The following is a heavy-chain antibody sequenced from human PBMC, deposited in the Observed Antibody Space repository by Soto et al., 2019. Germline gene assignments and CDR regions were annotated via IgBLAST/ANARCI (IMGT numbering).Heavy chain of an antibody. J-gene: IGHJ6*04. Sequence: GGSLRLSCAASGFTFSSHGMHWVRQTPGKGLEWVAVIWYDGSNEYYADSVKGRFTISRDNSKNTLYLQMNSLRAEDTAVYYCARVYLSRVDQQDGMYFSGKGSTVPVSS. CDR1: GFTFSSHG. D-gene: IGHD2-21*01. V-gene: IGHV3-33*01. CDR2: IWYDGSNE. CDR3: ARVYLSRVDQQDGMYF.